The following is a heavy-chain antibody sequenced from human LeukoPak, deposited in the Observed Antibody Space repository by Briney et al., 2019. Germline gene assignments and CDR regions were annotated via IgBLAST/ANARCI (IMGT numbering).Heavy chain of an antibody. CDR1: GYTFTGYY. J-gene: IGHJ4*02. V-gene: IGHV1-2*02. Sequence: ASVKVSCKASGYTFTGYYMHWVRQAPGQGLEWMGWINPNSGGTNYAQKFQGRVTMTRDMSTSTVYMELSSLRSEDTAVYYCARGTAEQQLVNFDYWGQGTLVTVSS. CDR3: ARGTAEQQLVNFDY. CDR2: INPNSGGT. D-gene: IGHD6-13*01.